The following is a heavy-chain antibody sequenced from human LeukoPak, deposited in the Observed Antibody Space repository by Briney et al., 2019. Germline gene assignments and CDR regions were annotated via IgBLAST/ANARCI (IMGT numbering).Heavy chain of an antibody. V-gene: IGHV4-38-2*02. Sequence: SETLSLTCTVSGYSISSGYYWGWIRQPPGKGLEWIGSIYHSGSTFDNPSLKSRVTISVDTSKNRFSLRLRSVTAADTAVYFCARGRVSSSTWYSTYYYYFYMDVWGKGTTVTVSS. D-gene: IGHD4-11*01. CDR1: GYSISSGYY. J-gene: IGHJ6*03. CDR2: IYHSGST. CDR3: ARGRVSSSTWYSTYYYYFYMDV.